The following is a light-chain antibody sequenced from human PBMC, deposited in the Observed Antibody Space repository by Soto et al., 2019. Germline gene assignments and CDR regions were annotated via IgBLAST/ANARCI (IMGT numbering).Light chain of an antibody. Sequence: ETVMTQSPCTLSVSLGERATLSWRASQSVSIHLAWYQQKPGQAPRLLIYDTSTRATGIPARFSGSGSGTEFTLTISSLQSEDFAVYYCQQYSNWPPITFGQGTRLEIK. J-gene: IGKJ5*01. V-gene: IGKV3-15*01. CDR2: DTS. CDR3: QQYSNWPPIT. CDR1: QSVSIH.